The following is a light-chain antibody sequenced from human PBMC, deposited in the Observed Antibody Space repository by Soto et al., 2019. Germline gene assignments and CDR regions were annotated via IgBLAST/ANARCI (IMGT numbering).Light chain of an antibody. CDR2: EVS. Sequence: QSALTQPPSASGSPGQSVTISCTGTSSDVGGYNYVSWYQQHPGKALKLMIYEVSKRPSGVPDRFSGSKSGNTASLTVSGLQAEEEADYYCSSYARSNNFQRVCGVGTKLTVL. CDR3: SSYARSNNFQRV. CDR1: SSDVGGYNY. V-gene: IGLV2-8*01. J-gene: IGLJ2*01.